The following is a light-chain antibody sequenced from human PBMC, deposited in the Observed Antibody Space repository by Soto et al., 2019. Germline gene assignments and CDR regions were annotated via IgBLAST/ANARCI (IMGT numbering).Light chain of an antibody. CDR3: QQYYTTPYT. V-gene: IGKV4-1*01. Sequence: DIVMTQSPDSLAVSLGERATINCKSSQSVLYSSNNKNYLAWYQQKPGQPPKLLIYWASTRESGVPDRFSGSGSGNNFTLTISSLQAEDVAVYYCQQYYTTPYTFGQGTKLEI. CDR1: QSVLYSSNNKNY. CDR2: WAS. J-gene: IGKJ2*01.